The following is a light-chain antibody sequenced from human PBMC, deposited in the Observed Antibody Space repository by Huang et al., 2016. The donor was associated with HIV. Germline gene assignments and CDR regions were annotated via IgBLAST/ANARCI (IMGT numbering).Light chain of an antibody. CDR1: QSVRNY. V-gene: IGKV3-11*01. CDR3: QQRSDWPPWT. CDR2: DAS. Sequence: ELVLTQSPATLSLSPGERATLSCRASQSVRNYLAWYQQKPGQAPRLLIYDASNRATGTPARFSGSGSGTDFTLTISSLEPEDFAVYYCQQRSDWPPWTFGQGTKVEIK. J-gene: IGKJ1*01.